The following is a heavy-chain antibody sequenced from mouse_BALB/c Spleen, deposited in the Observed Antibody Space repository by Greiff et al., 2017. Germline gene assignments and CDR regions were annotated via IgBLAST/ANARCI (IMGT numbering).Heavy chain of an antibody. J-gene: IGHJ1*01. D-gene: IGHD1-1*01. V-gene: IGHV14-1*02. CDR3: AITGDGYFDV. Sequence: EVKLVESGAELVRPGALVKLSCKASGFNIKDYYMHWVKQRPEQGLEWIGWIDPENGNTIYDPKFQGKASITADTSSNTAYLQLSSLTSEDTAVYYCAITGDGYFDVWGAGTTVTVSS. CDR1: GFNIKDYY. CDR2: IDPENGNT.